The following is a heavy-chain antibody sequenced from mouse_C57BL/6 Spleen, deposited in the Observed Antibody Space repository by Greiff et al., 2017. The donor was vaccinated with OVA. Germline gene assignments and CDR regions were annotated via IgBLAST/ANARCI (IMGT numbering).Heavy chain of an antibody. CDR1: GFSLSTSGMG. D-gene: IGHD1-1*01. CDR2: IYWDDDK. V-gene: IGHV8-12*01. Sequence: QVTLKECGPGILQSSQTLSLTCSFSGFSLSTSGMGVSWIRQPSGKGLEWLAHIYWDDDKRYNPSLKSRLTISKDTSRNQVFLKITSVDTADTATYYCARNDYYGSSYFDYWGQGTTLTVSS. CDR3: ARNDYYGSSYFDY. J-gene: IGHJ2*01.